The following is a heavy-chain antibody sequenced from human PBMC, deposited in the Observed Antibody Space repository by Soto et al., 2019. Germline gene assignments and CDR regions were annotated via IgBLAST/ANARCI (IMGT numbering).Heavy chain of an antibody. CDR2: IYYSGST. D-gene: IGHD5-12*01. CDR3: ARHEERGYSGYDIDY. Sequence: SETLSLTCTVSGGSISSSSYYWGWIRQPPGKGLEWIGSIYYSGSTYYNPSLKSRVTISVDTSKNQFSLKLSSVTAADTAVYYCARHEERGYSGYDIDYWGQGTLVTVSS. J-gene: IGHJ4*02. CDR1: GGSISSSSYY. V-gene: IGHV4-39*01.